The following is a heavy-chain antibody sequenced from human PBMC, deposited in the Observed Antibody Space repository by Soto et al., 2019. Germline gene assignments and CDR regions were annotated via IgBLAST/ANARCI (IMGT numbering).Heavy chain of an antibody. J-gene: IGHJ1*01. CDR3: AHSDWNYVPRYFQH. CDR1: GFSLSSSGVG. V-gene: IGHV2-5*02. D-gene: IGHD1-7*01. Sequence: SGRTLVNPTQPLTLTRTFSGFSLSSSGVGVGWICQPPGKALEWLALIYRDDDKRYSPSLKSRLTITKDTSKNQVVLTMTNMDPVYTATYYCAHSDWNYVPRYFQHWGQGTLVTVSS. CDR2: IYRDDDK.